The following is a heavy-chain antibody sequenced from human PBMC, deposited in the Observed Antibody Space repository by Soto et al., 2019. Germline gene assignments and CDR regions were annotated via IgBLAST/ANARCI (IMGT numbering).Heavy chain of an antibody. CDR3: ARGWFRLRFLEWLPIGPFDY. CDR1: GFTFSSYA. J-gene: IGHJ4*02. D-gene: IGHD3-3*01. Sequence: QPGGSLRLSCAASGFTFSSYAMHWVRQAPGKGLEYVPAISSNGGSTYYANSVKGRFTISRDNSKNTLYLQMGSLRAEDMAVYYCARGWFRLRFLEWLPIGPFDYWGQGSLVTVSS. V-gene: IGHV3-64*01. CDR2: ISSNGGST.